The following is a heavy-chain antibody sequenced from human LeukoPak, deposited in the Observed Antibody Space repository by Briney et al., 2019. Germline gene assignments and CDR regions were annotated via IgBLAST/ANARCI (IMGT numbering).Heavy chain of an antibody. Sequence: GRSLRLSCAASGFTFSSYGMHWVRQAPGKGLEWVAVISYDGSSKYYADSVKGRFTISRDNSKNTLYLQMNSLRAEDTAVYYCAKDRATMVRGVIVYYYYGMDVWGRGTTVTVSS. CDR2: ISYDGSSK. V-gene: IGHV3-30*18. CDR3: AKDRATMVRGVIVYYYYGMDV. D-gene: IGHD3-10*01. CDR1: GFTFSSYG. J-gene: IGHJ6*02.